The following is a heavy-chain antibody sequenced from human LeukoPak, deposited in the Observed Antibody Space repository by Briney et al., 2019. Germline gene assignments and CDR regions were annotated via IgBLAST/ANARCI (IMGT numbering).Heavy chain of an antibody. J-gene: IGHJ3*02. CDR1: GGSFSGYY. CDR2: INHSGST. Sequence: SETLSLTCAVYGGSFSGYYWSWIRQPPGKGLEWIGEINHSGSTNYNPSLKSRVTISVDTSKNQFSLKLSSVTAADTAVYYCGRGPPIAVVPAAIGAFDIWGQGTMVTVSS. D-gene: IGHD2-2*01. V-gene: IGHV4-34*01. CDR3: GRGPPIAVVPAAIGAFDI.